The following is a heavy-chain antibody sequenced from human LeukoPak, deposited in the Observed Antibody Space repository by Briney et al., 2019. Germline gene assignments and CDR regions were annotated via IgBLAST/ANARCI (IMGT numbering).Heavy chain of an antibody. CDR1: GYTFTSYG. Sequence: ASVKVSCKASGYTFTSYGISWVRQAPGQGLEWMGWISAYNGNTNYAQKLQGRVTMTTDTSTSTAYMELRSLRSDDTAVYYCARVVWYCSRTSCYTFDYWGQGTLVTVSS. D-gene: IGHD2-2*02. CDR2: ISAYNGNT. V-gene: IGHV1-18*01. CDR3: ARVVWYCSRTSCYTFDY. J-gene: IGHJ4*02.